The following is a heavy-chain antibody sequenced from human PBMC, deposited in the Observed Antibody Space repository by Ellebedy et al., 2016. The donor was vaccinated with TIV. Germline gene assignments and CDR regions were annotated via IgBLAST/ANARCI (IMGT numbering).Heavy chain of an antibody. CDR3: ARDPTSYRFDP. CDR2: IYHSGST. Sequence: ESLKISCAASGFTFSSYAMNWVRQPPGKGLEWIGEIYHSGSTNYNPSLKSRVTISVDKSKNQFSLKLSSVTAADTAVYYCARDPTSYRFDPWGQGTLVTVSS. V-gene: IGHV4/OR15-8*01. CDR1: GFTFSSYAM. J-gene: IGHJ5*02.